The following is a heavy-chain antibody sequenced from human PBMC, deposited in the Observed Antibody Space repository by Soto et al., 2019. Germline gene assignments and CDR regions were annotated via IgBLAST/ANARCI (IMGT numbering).Heavy chain of an antibody. J-gene: IGHJ4*02. CDR1: GYTFTNYA. V-gene: IGHV1-3*01. CDR2: INAGNADT. Sequence: GASVKVSCKASGYTFTNYAIHWVRQAPGQRLEWMGRINAGNADTKYSQEFQGRVTFTRDTSARIVHMELNSLRSEDTAVYYCARDYDIFTGYSQNSFEYWGQGTPVTVSS. D-gene: IGHD3-9*01. CDR3: ARDYDIFTGYSQNSFEY.